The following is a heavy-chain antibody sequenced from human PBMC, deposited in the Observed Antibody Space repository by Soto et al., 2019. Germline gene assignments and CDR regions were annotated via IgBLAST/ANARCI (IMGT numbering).Heavy chain of an antibody. Sequence: PGGSLRLSCAASGFTFSSYAMSWVRQAPGKGLEWVSAISGSGGSTCYADSVKGRFTISRDNSKNTLYLQMNSLRAEDTAVYYCAKVGIAAIVPPKYFDYWGQGTLVTVSS. D-gene: IGHD6-13*01. CDR1: GFTFSSYA. CDR2: ISGSGGST. CDR3: AKVGIAAIVPPKYFDY. V-gene: IGHV3-23*01. J-gene: IGHJ4*02.